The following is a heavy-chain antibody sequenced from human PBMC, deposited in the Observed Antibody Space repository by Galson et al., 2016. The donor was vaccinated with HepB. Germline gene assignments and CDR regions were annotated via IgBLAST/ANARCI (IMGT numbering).Heavy chain of an antibody. D-gene: IGHD3-9*01. CDR3: ARGPLLRYFD. CDR1: GTSISNDH. V-gene: IGHV4-59*01. J-gene: IGHJ4*02. Sequence: ETLSLTCSVSGTSISNDHWTWIRQPPGKGLEWIGYISYSGSSDFSPSLKSRVAMSVDTSKNQVSLKLSSVTAADTAVYYCARGPLLRYFDWGQGTLVTVSS. CDR2: ISYSGSS.